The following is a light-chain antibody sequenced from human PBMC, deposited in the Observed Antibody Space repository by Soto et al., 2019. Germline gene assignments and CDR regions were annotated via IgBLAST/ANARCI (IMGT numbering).Light chain of an antibody. V-gene: IGKV4-1*01. Sequence: DIVMTQSPDSLAVSLGERATINCKSSQSVLYSSNNTNYLAWYQQKPGQPPKLLIYWASTRESGVLDRFSGSGSGTDFTLTISSLQAEDVAVYYCQQYYGTPPTFGQGTKVEIK. CDR1: QSVLYSSNNTNY. CDR2: WAS. CDR3: QQYYGTPPT. J-gene: IGKJ1*01.